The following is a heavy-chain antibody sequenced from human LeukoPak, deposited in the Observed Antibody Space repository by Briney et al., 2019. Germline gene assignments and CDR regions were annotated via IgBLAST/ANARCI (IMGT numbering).Heavy chain of an antibody. J-gene: IGHJ4*02. CDR2: VSYDGSDK. CDR1: GFTFTRYA. CDR3: ARDDALATDGFDS. V-gene: IGHV3-30*01. D-gene: IGHD5-24*01. Sequence: GRSLRLSCVASGFTFTRYAMHWVRQAPGKGLEWVTVVSYDGSDKYYADSVKGRFTISRDNSKNTVYLQMNSLRAEDTAVYYCARDDALATDGFDSWGQGTLVTVSS.